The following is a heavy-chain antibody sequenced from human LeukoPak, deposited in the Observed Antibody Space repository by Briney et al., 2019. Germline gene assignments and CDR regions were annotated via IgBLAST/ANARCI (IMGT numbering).Heavy chain of an antibody. CDR2: ISGIVGST. Sequence: GGSLRLSCAASGFTFSNYAMSWVRQAPGKGLEWVSVISGIVGSTYYADSVKGRFTISRDNSKNTLYLQMSSLRAEDTAVYYCAKESGYYDSSGPFDYWGQGTLVTVSS. D-gene: IGHD3-22*01. J-gene: IGHJ4*02. CDR3: AKESGYYDSSGPFDY. V-gene: IGHV3-23*01. CDR1: GFTFSNYA.